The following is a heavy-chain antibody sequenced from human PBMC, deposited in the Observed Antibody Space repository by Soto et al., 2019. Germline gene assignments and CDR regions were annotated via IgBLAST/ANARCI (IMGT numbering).Heavy chain of an antibody. J-gene: IGHJ5*02. CDR1: GGTFSSYI. CDR3: ERIPDCGDYVYNWFAP. D-gene: IGHD2-21*02. CDR2: IITILGIA. Sequence: QVQLVQSGAGVKKPGTSVKVSCKASGGTFSSYIISWVRQAPGQGLEWMGRIITILGIANNTHKFQGRVTITAYKSTSTAYMELSRLRSEDTAVYYCERIPDCGDYVYNWFAPWGQGALVTVSS. V-gene: IGHV1-69*02.